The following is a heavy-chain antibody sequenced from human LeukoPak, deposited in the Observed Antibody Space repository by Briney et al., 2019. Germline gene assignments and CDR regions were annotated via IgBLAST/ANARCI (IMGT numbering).Heavy chain of an antibody. CDR3: ARLIVGDYFDS. J-gene: IGHJ4*02. CDR1: GGSISSTSFY. CDR2: IYFTGTT. D-gene: IGHD1-26*01. V-gene: IGHV4-39*01. Sequence: PSETLSLTCTVSGGSISSTSFYSVWIRQPPGKGLDWLGTIYFTGTTYYNPSLNSRVTISVGTSNNRFSLKVSSVTAADTAVYYCARLIVGDYFDSWGQGTLVTVSS.